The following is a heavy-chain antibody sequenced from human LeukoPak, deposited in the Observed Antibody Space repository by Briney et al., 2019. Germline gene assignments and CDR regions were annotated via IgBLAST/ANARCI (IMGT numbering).Heavy chain of an antibody. CDR3: ARDRPDGDYAPPDFDY. CDR1: GYTFTSYA. D-gene: IGHD4-17*01. J-gene: IGHJ4*02. Sequence: ASVKVSCKASGYTFTSYAMNWVRQAPGQGLEWMGWINTNTGNPTYAQGFTGRFVFSLDTSVSTAYLQISSLKAEDTAVYYCARDRPDGDYAPPDFDYGGQGPLVTFSS. CDR2: INTNTGNP. V-gene: IGHV7-4-1*02.